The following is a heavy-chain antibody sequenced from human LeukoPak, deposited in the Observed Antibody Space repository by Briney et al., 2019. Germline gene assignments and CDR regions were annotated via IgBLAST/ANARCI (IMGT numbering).Heavy chain of an antibody. J-gene: IGHJ1*01. CDR2: ISSSGSTI. Sequence: GGSLRLSCAASGFTFTNYAMSWVRQAAGKGLEWVSYISSSGSTIYYADSVKGRFTISRDNAKNSLYLQMNSLKTEDTAVYYCTTDSRRRIPWGQGTLVTVSS. CDR3: TTDSRRRIP. CDR1: GFTFTNYA. V-gene: IGHV3-11*01. D-gene: IGHD2-21*01.